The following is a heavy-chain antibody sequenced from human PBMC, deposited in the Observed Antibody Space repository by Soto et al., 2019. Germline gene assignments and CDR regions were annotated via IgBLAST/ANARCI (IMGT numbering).Heavy chain of an antibody. J-gene: IGHJ4*02. CDR3: ARDQGIDRFDH. Sequence: GGSLRLSCAASGFTFSTYWMSWVRQAPGKGLEWVANIKQDGSETYYVDSVKGRFTMSRDNAKNSLYLQMNSLRAEDTAVYYCARDQGIDRFDHWGQGTLVTVSS. V-gene: IGHV3-7*01. CDR1: GFTFSTYW. CDR2: IKQDGSET.